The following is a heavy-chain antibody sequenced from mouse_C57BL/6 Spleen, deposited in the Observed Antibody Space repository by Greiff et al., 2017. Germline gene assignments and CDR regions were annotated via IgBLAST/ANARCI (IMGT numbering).Heavy chain of an antibody. CDR1: GFTFNTYA. CDR2: IRSKSSNYAT. J-gene: IGHJ4*01. D-gene: IGHD2-3*01. V-gene: IGHV10-3*01. CDR3: VRERGVYDGYDEAMDY. Sequence: EVKLLESGGGLVQPKGSLKLSCAASGFTFNTYAMHWVRQAPGKGLEWVARIRSKSSNYATYYADSVKDRFTISRDDSQSMLYLQMNNLKTEDTAMYYCVRERGVYDGYDEAMDYWGQGTSVTVSS.